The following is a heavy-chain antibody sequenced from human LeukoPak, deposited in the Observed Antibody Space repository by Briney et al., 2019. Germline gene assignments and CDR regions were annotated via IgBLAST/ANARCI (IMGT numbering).Heavy chain of an antibody. Sequence: GGSLRLSCAASGFTVSSNYMSWVRQAPGKGLEWVSVIYSGGSTYYADSVKGRFTISRDNSKNTLYLQMNSLRAEDTAVYYCARNPRYCSGGSCYRFDYWGQGTLVTVSS. CDR2: IYSGGST. V-gene: IGHV3-66*01. D-gene: IGHD2-15*01. CDR1: GFTVSSNY. J-gene: IGHJ4*02. CDR3: ARNPRYCSGGSCYRFDY.